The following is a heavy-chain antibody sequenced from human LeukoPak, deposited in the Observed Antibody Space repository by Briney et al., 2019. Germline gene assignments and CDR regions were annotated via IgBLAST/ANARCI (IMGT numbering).Heavy chain of an antibody. V-gene: IGHV4-34*01. CDR3: ARDGRITMVRGVIPRGMDV. Sequence: SETLSLTCAVYGGSFSGYYWSWIRQPPEKGLEWIGEINHSGSTNYNPSLKGRVTISVDTSKNQFSLKLSSVTAADTAVYYCARDGRITMVRGVIPRGMDVWGQGTTVTVSS. CDR2: INHSGST. CDR1: GGSFSGYY. J-gene: IGHJ6*02. D-gene: IGHD3-10*01.